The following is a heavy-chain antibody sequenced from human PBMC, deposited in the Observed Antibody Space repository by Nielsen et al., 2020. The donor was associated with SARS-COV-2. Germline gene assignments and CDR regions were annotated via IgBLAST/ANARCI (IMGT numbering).Heavy chain of an antibody. Sequence: WVRQAPGQGLEWMGIINPSGGSTSYAQKFQGRVTMTGDTSTSTVYMELSSLRSEDTAVYYCASIHRSRGSGSYYMANPNYYYYGMDVWGQGTTVTVSS. D-gene: IGHD3-10*01. CDR2: INPSGGST. J-gene: IGHJ6*02. V-gene: IGHV1-46*01. CDR3: ASIHRSRGSGSYYMANPNYYYYGMDV.